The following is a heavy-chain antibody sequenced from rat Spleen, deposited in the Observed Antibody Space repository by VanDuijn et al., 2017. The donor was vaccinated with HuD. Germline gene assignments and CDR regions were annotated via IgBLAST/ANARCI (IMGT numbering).Heavy chain of an antibody. Sequence: EVQLVESGGGLVQPGRSMKLSCAASGFTFDNYYMAWVRQAPTKGLEWVASITTGGGYTYYRDSVKGRFTFSRDNAKSTLYLQMDSLRSEDTATYYCTRDRHYYSGEGYFDYWGQGVMVTVSS. J-gene: IGHJ2*01. CDR3: TRDRHYYSGEGYFDY. CDR1: GFTFDNYY. CDR2: ITTGGGYT. V-gene: IGHV5-25*01. D-gene: IGHD1-1*01.